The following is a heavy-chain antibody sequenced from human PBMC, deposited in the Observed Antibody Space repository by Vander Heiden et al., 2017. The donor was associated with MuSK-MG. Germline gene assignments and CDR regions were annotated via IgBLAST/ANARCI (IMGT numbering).Heavy chain of an antibody. CDR2: ISSSSSYI. CDR3: ARYLSVAGTDNNMDV. J-gene: IGHJ6*03. V-gene: IGHV3-21*01. CDR1: GFTFSGYS. Sequence: EVQPAECGGGLLRPGGSLRHTCAACGFTFSGYSMSCVGQDPVKGLEWDASISSSSSYIDDANSVKGGFTKGRVNVKNSLYLQMNSLRAEDTAVEYCARYLSVAGTDNNMDVWGKGTTVTVSS. D-gene: IGHD6-19*01.